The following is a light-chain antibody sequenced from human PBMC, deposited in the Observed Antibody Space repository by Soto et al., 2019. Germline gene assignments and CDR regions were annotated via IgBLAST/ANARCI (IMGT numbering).Light chain of an antibody. V-gene: IGKV3-11*01. CDR1: QSVSSY. CDR2: DAS. Sequence: EIVLTQSPATLSLFQGGRATLSCRASQSVSSYLAWYQQKPGQAPRLLIYDASNRATGIPARFSGSGSGTDFTLTISSLEPEDFAVYYCQQRGNWPWTFGQGTKVEIK. CDR3: QQRGNWPWT. J-gene: IGKJ1*01.